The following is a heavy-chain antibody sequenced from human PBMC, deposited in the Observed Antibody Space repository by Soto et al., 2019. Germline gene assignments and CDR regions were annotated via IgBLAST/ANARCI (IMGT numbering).Heavy chain of an antibody. CDR1: GYTFTNYY. D-gene: IGHD6-13*01. CDR3: TRDTPGARWYFDY. V-gene: IGHV1-46*03. CDR2: IDPSGGSP. J-gene: IGHJ4*02. Sequence: GASVKVSCKASGYTFTNYYIHWVRQAPGQVLEWMGIIDPSGGSPTNAQKFQGRVSMTRDTSASTVYMQLSSLRSDDTAVYFCTRDTPGARWYFDYWGQGTLVTVPQ.